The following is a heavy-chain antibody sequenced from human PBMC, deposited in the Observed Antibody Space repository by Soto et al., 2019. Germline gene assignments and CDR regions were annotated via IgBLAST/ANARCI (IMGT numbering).Heavy chain of an antibody. D-gene: IGHD3-22*01. V-gene: IGHV3-7*05. J-gene: IGHJ3*02. CDR2: IRSDGGEE. Sequence: DVQLMESGGCLVQPGGSLRLSCAASGFTFSYYWMTWVRQAPGKGLEWVANIRSDGGEEHYVDSVKGRFSVSRDNAKESLYLQMNSLRIEDTAVYECARDATYRDSSFYYEVFDIWGQGTMVTVSS. CDR1: GFTFSYYW. CDR3: ARDATYRDSSFYYEVFDI.